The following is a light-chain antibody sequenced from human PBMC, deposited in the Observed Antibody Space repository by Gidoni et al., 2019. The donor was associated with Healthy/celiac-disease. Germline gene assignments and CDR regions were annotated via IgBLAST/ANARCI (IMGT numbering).Light chain of an antibody. CDR1: QSVSSSY. CDR2: GAS. CDR3: QQYGSSPRT. Sequence: IVLTQSPATLSLSLGERATLSCRASQSVSSSYLTWYQQKPGQAPRLLIYGASSRATGIPDRFSGSGSGTDFTLTISRLEPEDFAVYYCQQYGSSPRTFGQGTKVEIK. V-gene: IGKV3-20*01. J-gene: IGKJ1*01.